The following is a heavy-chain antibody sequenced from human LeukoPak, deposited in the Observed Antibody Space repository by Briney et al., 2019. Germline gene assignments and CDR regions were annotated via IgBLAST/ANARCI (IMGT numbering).Heavy chain of an antibody. Sequence: ASVKVSCKASGYTFTSYDINWVRQATGQGLEWMGWMNPNSGNTGYAQKFQGRVTMTRNTSISTAYMELSSLRSEDTAVYYCARYYYDSSGYYYNWFDPWGQGTLVTVSS. J-gene: IGHJ5*02. CDR2: MNPNSGNT. V-gene: IGHV1-8*01. CDR3: ARYYYDSSGYYYNWFDP. CDR1: GYTFTSYD. D-gene: IGHD3-22*01.